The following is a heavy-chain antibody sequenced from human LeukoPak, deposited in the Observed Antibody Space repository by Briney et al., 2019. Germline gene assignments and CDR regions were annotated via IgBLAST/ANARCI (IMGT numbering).Heavy chain of an antibody. CDR3: ARDHSSSSEDY. CDR1: GDSISTSNSY. D-gene: IGHD6-13*01. CDR2: IYYSGNT. J-gene: IGHJ4*02. V-gene: IGHV4-39*07. Sequence: SETLSLTCTVSGDSISTSNSYWGWIRQPPGKGLEWIGSIYYSGNTYYNPSLKSRVTISVDTSKNQFSLKLNSVTAADTAVYYCARDHSSSSEDYWGQGTLVTVSS.